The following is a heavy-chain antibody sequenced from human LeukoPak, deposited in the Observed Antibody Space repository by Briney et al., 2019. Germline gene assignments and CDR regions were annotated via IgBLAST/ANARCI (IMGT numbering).Heavy chain of an antibody. CDR1: GFTFSSYA. Sequence: PGGSLRLSCAASGFTFSSYAMSWVRQAPGEGLEWVSAISGSGGSTYYADSVKGRFTISRDNSKNTLYLQMNSLRAEDTAVYYCAKGGYSYGTFDYWGQGTLVTVSS. V-gene: IGHV3-23*01. J-gene: IGHJ4*02. CDR2: ISGSGGST. CDR3: AKGGYSYGTFDY. D-gene: IGHD5-18*01.